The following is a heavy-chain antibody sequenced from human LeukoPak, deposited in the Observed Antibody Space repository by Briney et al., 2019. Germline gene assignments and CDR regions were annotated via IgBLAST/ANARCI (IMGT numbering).Heavy chain of an antibody. CDR3: ADSDGYYYDV. V-gene: IGHV3-30-3*01. Sequence: PGGSLRLSCVASGFTSGFTFSYYAMHWVRQAPGKGLEWVAFISNDGDNRYFADSVMGRFTISRDNSKNTVYLQMNSLGAEDTAVYYCADSDGYYYDVWGQGTLVTVS. CDR1: GFTFSYYA. CDR2: ISNDGDNR. J-gene: IGHJ4*02. D-gene: IGHD5-24*01.